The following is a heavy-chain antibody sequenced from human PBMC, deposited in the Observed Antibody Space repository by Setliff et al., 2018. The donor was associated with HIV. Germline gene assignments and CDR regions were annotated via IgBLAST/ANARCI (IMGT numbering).Heavy chain of an antibody. J-gene: IGHJ4*02. CDR2: IYYSGST. CDR1: GGSISSSSYY. CDR3: ARGLSFYDPGGFDY. D-gene: IGHD3-22*01. V-gene: IGHV4-39*01. Sequence: SETLSLTCTVSGGSISSSSYYWDWIRQPPGKGLEWIGSIYYSGSTYYNPSLKSRVTISVDTSKNQFSLKLSSVTAADTAVYYCARGLSFYDPGGFDYWGQGTLVTVPQ.